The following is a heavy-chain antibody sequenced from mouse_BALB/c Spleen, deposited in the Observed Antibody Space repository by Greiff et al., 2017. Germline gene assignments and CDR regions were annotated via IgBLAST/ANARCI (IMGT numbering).Heavy chain of an antibody. CDR2: IRLKSNNYAT. V-gene: IGHV6-6*02. CDR3: TSLLSH. J-gene: IGHJ2*01. D-gene: IGHD6-1*01. Sequence: EVQGVESGGGLVQPGGSMKLSCVASGFTFSNYWMNWVRQSPEKGLEWVAEIRLKSNNYATHYAESVKGRFTISRDDSKSSVYLQMNNLRAEDTGIYYCTSLLSHWGQGTTLTVSS. CDR1: GFTFSNYW.